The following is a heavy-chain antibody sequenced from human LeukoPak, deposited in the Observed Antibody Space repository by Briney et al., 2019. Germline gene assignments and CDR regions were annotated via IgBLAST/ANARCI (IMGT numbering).Heavy chain of an antibody. CDR3: ARSPLTRNFDI. V-gene: IGHV4-59*01. Sequence: SSETLSLTCTVSGGSISSYYWNWIRQPPGKGLEWIGYIYYTGSTNYNPSLKSRVTISLDTSKNQFSLRLSSVTAADTAMYYCARSPLTRNFDIWGHGTMVTVSS. CDR1: GGSISSYY. CDR2: IYYTGST. D-gene: IGHD3-3*01. J-gene: IGHJ3*02.